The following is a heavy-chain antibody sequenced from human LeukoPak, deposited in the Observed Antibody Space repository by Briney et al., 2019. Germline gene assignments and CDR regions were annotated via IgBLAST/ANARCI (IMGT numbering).Heavy chain of an antibody. Sequence: GGSLRLSCAASGFTVSSNYMSWVRQAPRKGLEWVSVIYSGGSTYYADSVKGRFTISRDNSKNTLYLQTNSLRAEDTAVYYCARTLGYSYGYYYYYGMDVWGQGTTVTVSS. J-gene: IGHJ6*02. CDR3: ARTLGYSYGYYYYYGMDV. CDR2: IYSGGST. D-gene: IGHD5-18*01. V-gene: IGHV3-53*01. CDR1: GFTVSSNY.